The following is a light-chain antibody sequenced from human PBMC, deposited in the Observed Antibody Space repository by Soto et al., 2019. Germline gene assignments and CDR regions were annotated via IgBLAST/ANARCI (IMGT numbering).Light chain of an antibody. Sequence: DIQMTQSPSSLSASVGDRVTITCRASQSISSYLNWYQQKPGKAPKLLISDASILETGVPSRFIGSGSGTYFTFTISSLQPEDISTYYCQQYDNIRVTFGQGTRLEIK. CDR3: QQYDNIRVT. V-gene: IGKV1-33*01. CDR2: DAS. CDR1: QSISSY. J-gene: IGKJ5*01.